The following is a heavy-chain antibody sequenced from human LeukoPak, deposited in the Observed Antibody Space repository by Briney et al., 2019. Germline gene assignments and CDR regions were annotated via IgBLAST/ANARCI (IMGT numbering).Heavy chain of an antibody. D-gene: IGHD3-22*01. CDR2: ISYDGSNK. J-gene: IGHJ4*02. V-gene: IGHV3-30*04. CDR3: NYYDSSGSFDY. CDR1: GFTFSSYA. Sequence: PGRSLRLSCAASGFTFSSYAMHWVRRAPGKGLEWVAVISYDGSNKYYADSVKGRFTISRDNSKNTLYLQMNSLRAEDTAVYYCNYYDSSGSFDYWGQGTLVTVSS.